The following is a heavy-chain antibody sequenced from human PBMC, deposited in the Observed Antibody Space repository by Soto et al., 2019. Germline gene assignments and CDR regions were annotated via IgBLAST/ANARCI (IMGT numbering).Heavy chain of an antibody. J-gene: IGHJ4*02. CDR3: ARDLVAVSGGVYSSSSGGYFFDF. V-gene: IGHV3-11*01. Sequence: GSLRLSCAASGFTFSDYYMSWIRQAPGKGLEWVSYISNSGRTLYYADSMKGRLTISRDNAKNSLFLQMNSLRSEDTAVYYCARDLVAVSGGVYSSSSGGYFFDFWGQGTLVTVSS. CDR2: ISNSGRTL. D-gene: IGHD6-6*01. CDR1: GFTFSDYY.